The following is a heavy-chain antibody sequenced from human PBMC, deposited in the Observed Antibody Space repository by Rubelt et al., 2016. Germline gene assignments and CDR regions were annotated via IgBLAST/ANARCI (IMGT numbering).Heavy chain of an antibody. CDR1: GGSISSGGYY. D-gene: IGHD3-3*01. J-gene: IGHJ6*02. CDR3: ARESRSGTRVRYGMDV. Sequence: QVQLQESGPGLVKPSQTLSLTCTVSGGSISSGGYYWSWIRQHPGKGLEWIGYIYYSGSTYYNPSLKVGVPMSVATSKNQFSRKLSSVTAADTAVYYCARESRSGTRVRYGMDVWGQGTTVTVSS. CDR2: IYYSGST. V-gene: IGHV4-31*03.